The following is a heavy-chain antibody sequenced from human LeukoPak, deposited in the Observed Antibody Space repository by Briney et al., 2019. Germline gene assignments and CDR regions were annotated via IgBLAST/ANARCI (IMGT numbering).Heavy chain of an antibody. CDR1: GFTFSSYG. CDR3: ARGGTYLFY. J-gene: IGHJ4*02. V-gene: IGHV3-48*03. CDR2: ISSSGDTI. Sequence: PGGSLRLSCAASGFTFSSYGMNWVRQAPGKGLEWVSYISSSGDTIYYADSVKGRFTISRDNAKNSLSLQMNSLRAEDTAVYYCARGGTYLFYCGQGTLVTVSS. D-gene: IGHD1-26*01.